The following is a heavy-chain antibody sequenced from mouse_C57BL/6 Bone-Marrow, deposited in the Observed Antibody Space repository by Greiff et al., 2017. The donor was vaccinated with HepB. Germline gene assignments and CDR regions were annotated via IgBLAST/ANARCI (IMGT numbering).Heavy chain of an antibody. Sequence: EVQGVESGAGLVKPGGSLKLSCAASGFTFSSYAMSWVRQTPEKRLEWVAYISSGGDYIYYADTVKGRFTISRDNARNTLYLQMSSLKSEDTAMYYCTRITTVVATYWYFDVWGTGTTVTVSS. J-gene: IGHJ1*03. D-gene: IGHD1-1*01. CDR1: GFTFSSYA. CDR3: TRITTVVATYWYFDV. V-gene: IGHV5-9-1*02. CDR2: ISSGGDYI.